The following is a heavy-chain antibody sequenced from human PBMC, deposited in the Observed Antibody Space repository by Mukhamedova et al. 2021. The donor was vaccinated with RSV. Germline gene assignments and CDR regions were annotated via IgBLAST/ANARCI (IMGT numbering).Heavy chain of an antibody. CDR3: AKNPSYDILTGYFQH. D-gene: IGHD3-9*01. Sequence: GLEWVSAISGSGGSTYYADSVKDRFTISRDNSKNTLYLQMNSLRAEDTAVYYCAKNPSYDILTGYFQHWGQGTLVTVSS. J-gene: IGHJ1*01. V-gene: IGHV3-23*01. CDR2: ISGSGGST.